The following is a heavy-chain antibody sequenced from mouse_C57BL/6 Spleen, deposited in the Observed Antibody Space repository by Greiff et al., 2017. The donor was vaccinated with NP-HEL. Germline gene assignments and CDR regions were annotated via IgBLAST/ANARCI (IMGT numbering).Heavy chain of an antibody. V-gene: IGHV1-69*01. D-gene: IGHD3-2*02. CDR1: GYTFTSYW. Sequence: QVQLKQPGAELVMPGASVKLSCKASGYTFTSYWMHWVKQRPGQGLEWIGEIDPSDSYTNYNQKFKGKSTLTVDKSSSTAYMQLSSLTSEDSAVYYCARRAQACAMGCWGQGASVTVSS. CDR2: IDPSDSYT. J-gene: IGHJ4*01. CDR3: ARRAQACAMGC.